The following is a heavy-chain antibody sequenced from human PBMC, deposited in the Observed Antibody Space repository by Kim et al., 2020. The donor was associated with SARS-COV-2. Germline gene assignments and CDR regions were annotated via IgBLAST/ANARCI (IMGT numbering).Heavy chain of an antibody. J-gene: IGHJ4*02. Sequence: GGSLRLSCAASGFTFDNYAMHWVRQAPGKGLEWVSGISWNSASVGYADSVKGRFTNSRDNAKNSLYLQMNSLRAEDTALYYCANLGSGSPFDYWGQGTLVTVSS. V-gene: IGHV3-9*01. CDR3: ANLGSGSPFDY. CDR1: GFTFDNYA. CDR2: ISWNSASV. D-gene: IGHD3-10*01.